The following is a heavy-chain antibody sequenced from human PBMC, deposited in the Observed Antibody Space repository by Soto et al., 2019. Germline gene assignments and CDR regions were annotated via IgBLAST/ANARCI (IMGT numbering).Heavy chain of an antibody. CDR1: GFTFSSYW. CDR3: ERDNSGYDIPSGGLY. CDR2: IKQDGSEK. J-gene: IGHJ4*02. Sequence: GGSLRLSCAASGFTFSSYWMSWVRQAPGKGLEWVANIKQDGSEKYYVDSVKGRFTTSRDNAKNSLYLQMNSLRAEDTAVYYCERDNSGYDIPSGGLYWGQGTLVTVSS. V-gene: IGHV3-7*01. D-gene: IGHD5-12*01.